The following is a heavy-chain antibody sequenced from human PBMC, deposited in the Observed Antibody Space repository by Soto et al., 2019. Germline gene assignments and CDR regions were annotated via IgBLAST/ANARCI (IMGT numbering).Heavy chain of an antibody. CDR1: GGTISSGDYY. V-gene: IGHV4-30-4*01. D-gene: IGHD3-22*01. CDR2: IFYSGGA. J-gene: IGHJ4*02. CDR3: ASLFDSNATFDY. Sequence: SETLSLTCTVSGGTISSGDYYWSWIRQSPGKGLEWIGRIFYSGGAFYNPSLRSRLTLSVDTSKNQFSLRLTSVTAADTAVYYCASLFDSNATFDYWGQGALVTVSS.